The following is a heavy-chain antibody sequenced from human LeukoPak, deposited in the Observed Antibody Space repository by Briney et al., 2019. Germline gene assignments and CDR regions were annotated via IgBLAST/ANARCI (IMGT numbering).Heavy chain of an antibody. J-gene: IGHJ4*02. CDR1: GFTFSTYA. V-gene: IGHV3-30*04. D-gene: IGHD3-10*01. Sequence: GGSLRLSCAASGFTFSTYAMHWVRQAPGKGLEWVAVISYDGTNEYSADSVKGRFTISRDNSKNTLYLQMNSLRVEDTAVYYCARNFYDSGSYYPPWYWGQGVLVTVSS. CDR2: ISYDGTNE. CDR3: ARNFYDSGSYYPPWY.